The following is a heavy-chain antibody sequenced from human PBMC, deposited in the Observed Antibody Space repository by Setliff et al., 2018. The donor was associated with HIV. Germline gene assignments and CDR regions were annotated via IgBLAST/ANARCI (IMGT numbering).Heavy chain of an antibody. Sequence: PGGSLRLSCAASRFTFSNYWMNWVRQAPGKGLEWVANIKEDGSEKNYVASVKGRCTISRDNAKNSLFLQMNSLRVEDTAVYYCARGHYSSSSGWGQGTLVTVSS. V-gene: IGHV3-7*03. CDR3: ARGHYSSSSG. D-gene: IGHD6-6*01. CDR2: IKEDGSEK. J-gene: IGHJ4*02. CDR1: RFTFSNYW.